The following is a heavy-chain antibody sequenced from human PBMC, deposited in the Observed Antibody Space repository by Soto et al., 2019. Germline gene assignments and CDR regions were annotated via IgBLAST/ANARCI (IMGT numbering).Heavy chain of an antibody. CDR1: GFTFSNHA. Sequence: GGSLRLSCAASGFTFSNHAMAWLRQVPGKGLEWVSGISGGGGDTYHADYVRGRFTISRDNSKNTLYLQMNSLRAEDAAVYYCARTDSSGWSTRYGMDVWGQGTTVTVYS. J-gene: IGHJ6*02. D-gene: IGHD6-19*01. CDR2: ISGGGGDT. CDR3: ARTDSSGWSTRYGMDV. V-gene: IGHV3-23*01.